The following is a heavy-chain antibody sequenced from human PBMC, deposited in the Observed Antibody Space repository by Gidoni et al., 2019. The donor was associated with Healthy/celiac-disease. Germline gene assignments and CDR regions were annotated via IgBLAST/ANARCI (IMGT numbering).Heavy chain of an antibody. D-gene: IGHD6-13*01. V-gene: IGHV3-74*01. CDR1: GFTFSSYW. CDR3: AREDIAAAPGDY. CDR2: INSDGSST. J-gene: IGHJ4*02. Sequence: EVQLVESGGGLVPPGGSLRLSCSASGFTFSSYWMHWVRQAPGKGLVWVPRINSDGSSTSYADSVKGRFTISRDNAKNTLYLQMNSLRAEDTAVYYCAREDIAAAPGDYWGQGTLVTVSS.